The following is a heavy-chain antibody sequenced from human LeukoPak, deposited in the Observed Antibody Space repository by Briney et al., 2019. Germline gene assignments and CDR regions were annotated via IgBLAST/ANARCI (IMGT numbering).Heavy chain of an antibody. CDR1: GFIFSSYW. CDR2: IKQDGSEK. J-gene: IGHJ4*02. V-gene: IGHV3-7*01. D-gene: IGHD3-22*01. CDR3: ARDIGDSSGYYGSYFDY. Sequence: PGGSLRLSCAASGFIFSSYWMSWVRQAPGKGLEWVANIKQDGSEKYYVDSVKGRFTISRDNAKNSLYLEMNSLRAEDTAVYYCARDIGDSSGYYGSYFDYWSQGTLVTVSS.